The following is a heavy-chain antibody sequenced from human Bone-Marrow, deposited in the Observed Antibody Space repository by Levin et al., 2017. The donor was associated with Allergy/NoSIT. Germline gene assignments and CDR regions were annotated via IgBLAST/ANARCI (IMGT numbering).Heavy chain of an antibody. J-gene: IGHJ4*02. D-gene: IGHD5-24*01. V-gene: IGHV4-59*08. CDR2: TCNNST. Sequence: SQTLSLTCSVSGTAIIGYCWTWVRQPPGKGLEWIGYTCNNSTNFNSSLKSRVSISADTSKSHFSLRLSSVTAADTAFYYCVRGPTRCYFDYWDQGTLVTVSS. CDR1: GTAIIGYC. CDR3: VRGPTRCYFDY.